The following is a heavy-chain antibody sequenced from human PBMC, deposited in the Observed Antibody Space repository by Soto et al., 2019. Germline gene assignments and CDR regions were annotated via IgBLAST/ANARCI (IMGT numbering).Heavy chain of an antibody. CDR2: IWYDGSNK. CDR1: GFTFSSYG. D-gene: IGHD6-19*01. CDR3: ARGSSVWCFDY. Sequence: QVQLVESGGGVVQPGRSLRLSCAASGFTFSSYGMHWVRQAPGKGLEWVAVIWYDGSNKYYADSVKGRFTISRDNSKNTLYLQMNSLRAEDTAVYYCARGSSVWCFDYWGQGTLVTVSS. V-gene: IGHV3-33*01. J-gene: IGHJ4*02.